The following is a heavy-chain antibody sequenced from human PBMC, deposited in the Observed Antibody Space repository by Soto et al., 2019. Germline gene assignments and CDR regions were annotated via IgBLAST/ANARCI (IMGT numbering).Heavy chain of an antibody. J-gene: IGHJ6*03. Sequence: SETRSLTCTVSGVSISSYYWSWIRQPPGKGLEWIGYIYYSGSTNYNPSLKSRVTISVDTSKNQFSLKLSSVTAADTAVYYCARHQKDYDLPVLYYYYMDVWGKGTTVTVSS. D-gene: IGHD3-3*01. CDR2: IYYSGST. CDR3: ARHQKDYDLPVLYYYYMDV. CDR1: GVSISSYY. V-gene: IGHV4-59*08.